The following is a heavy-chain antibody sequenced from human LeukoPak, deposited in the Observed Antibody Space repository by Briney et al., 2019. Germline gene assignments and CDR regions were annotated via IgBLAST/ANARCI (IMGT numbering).Heavy chain of an antibody. V-gene: IGHV3-23*01. J-gene: IGHJ4*02. CDR2: IYENGGTT. Sequence: GGSLRLSCVGSGFTFRSHAISWVRQAPEKGLEFVSGIYENGGTTYYADSVKGRFSISRDNSKNTLYLQMDSLRGEDTAVYYCAKDFRIGYSAHFDYWGQGALVTVSS. CDR3: AKDFRIGYSAHFDY. CDR1: GFTFRSHA. D-gene: IGHD2-21*01.